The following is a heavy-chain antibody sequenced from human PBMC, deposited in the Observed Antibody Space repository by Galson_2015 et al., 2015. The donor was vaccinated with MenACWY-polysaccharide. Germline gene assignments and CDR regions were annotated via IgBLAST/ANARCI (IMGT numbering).Heavy chain of an antibody. CDR1: GYTFTDYY. D-gene: IGHD3-10*01. CDR3: ARNAASGLDY. Sequence: SVKVSCNASGYTFTDYYIHWVRQSPGQGLEWLGFINPSGGSTSYAQKFQGRVTMTRDTSTGTVYVDLSSLRSEYTAVYYCARNAASGLDYWGHGTLVTVSS. V-gene: IGHV1-46*01. J-gene: IGHJ4*01. CDR2: INPSGGST.